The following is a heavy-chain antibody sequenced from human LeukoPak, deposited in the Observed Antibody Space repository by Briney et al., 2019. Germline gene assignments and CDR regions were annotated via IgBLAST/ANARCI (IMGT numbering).Heavy chain of an antibody. Sequence: PSETLSLTCTVSGGSVSGGSYSWNWIRQPPGKGLEWIGYIYYSGSTNYNPSLKSRVTISVGTSKNQFSLKLSSVTAADTAVYYCARVDYSGSYSKFDYWGQGTLVTVSS. CDR1: GGSVSGGSYS. V-gene: IGHV4-61*01. CDR3: ARVDYSGSYSKFDY. CDR2: IYYSGST. J-gene: IGHJ4*02. D-gene: IGHD1-26*01.